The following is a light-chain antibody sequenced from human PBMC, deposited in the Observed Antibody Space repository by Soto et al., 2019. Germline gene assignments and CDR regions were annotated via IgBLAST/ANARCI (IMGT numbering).Light chain of an antibody. Sequence: QSALTQSASVSGSPGQSITISCTGTSSDVGGYNYVSWYQQHPGKAPKLMIYDVSNRPSGVSNRFSGSKSGNTASLTISGLQAEDEADYYCRSYTSSSKVVFGGGTKLTVL. CDR2: DVS. J-gene: IGLJ2*01. CDR3: RSYTSSSKVV. V-gene: IGLV2-14*01. CDR1: SSDVGGYNY.